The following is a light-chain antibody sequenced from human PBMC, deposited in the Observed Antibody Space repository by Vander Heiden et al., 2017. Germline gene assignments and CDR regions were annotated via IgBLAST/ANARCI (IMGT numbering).Light chain of an antibody. CDR2: AAS. V-gene: IGKV1-39*01. CDR1: QSISSY. CDR3: HESYSTGHS. J-gene: IGKJ2*03. Sequence: DIHRTNSPSSLSASVGDRVTITCRASQSISSYLNRSQQTPWKAPKLPIYAASSLQSGVPSRFSRRAPGTAFTLTIRRLLPEAFAPYSSHESYSTGHSFGSAAKMEIK.